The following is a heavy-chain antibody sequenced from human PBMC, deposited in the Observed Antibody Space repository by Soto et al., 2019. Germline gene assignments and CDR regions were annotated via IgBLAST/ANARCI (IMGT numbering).Heavy chain of an antibody. CDR2: IIPIFGTA. CDR3: ARLGATRIGGGY. V-gene: IGHV1-69*13. D-gene: IGHD1-26*01. CDR1: GGTFSSYA. Sequence: ASVKVSCKASGGTFSSYAISWVRQAPGQGLEWMGGIIPIFGTANYAQKFQGRVTITADESTSTAYMELSSLRSEDTAVYYCARLGATRIGGGYWGQGTLVTVSS. J-gene: IGHJ4*02.